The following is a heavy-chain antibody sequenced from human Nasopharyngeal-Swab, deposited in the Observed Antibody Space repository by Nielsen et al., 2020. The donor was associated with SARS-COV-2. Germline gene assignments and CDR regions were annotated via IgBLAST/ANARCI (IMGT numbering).Heavy chain of an antibody. CDR3: ATTGMVVAATWYFDY. J-gene: IGHJ4*02. CDR1: GFSFSSYV. Sequence: GGSLRLSCAAAGFSFSSYVMTGVRQAPGKGLERVSGISGSVGRTYYADSVKGRFTISRDNSKNTLYLQMNSLRAEDTAVYYCATTGMVVAATWYFDYWGQGTLVTVSS. CDR2: ISGSVGRT. V-gene: IGHV3-23*01. D-gene: IGHD2-15*01.